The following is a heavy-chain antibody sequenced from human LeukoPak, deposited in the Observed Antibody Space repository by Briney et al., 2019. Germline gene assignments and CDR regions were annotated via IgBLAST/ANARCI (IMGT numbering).Heavy chain of an antibody. D-gene: IGHD1-26*01. CDR2: IYYSGST. CDR1: GGSIRSSY. Sequence: PSETLSLTCTVPGGSIRSSYWSWIRQPPGKGLGWIGYIYYSGSTNYNPSLKSRVTISVDTSKTQFPLKLSSVTAADTAVYYCAKNGGSYFPFDYWGQGTLVTVSS. J-gene: IGHJ4*02. V-gene: IGHV4-59*01. CDR3: AKNGGSYFPFDY.